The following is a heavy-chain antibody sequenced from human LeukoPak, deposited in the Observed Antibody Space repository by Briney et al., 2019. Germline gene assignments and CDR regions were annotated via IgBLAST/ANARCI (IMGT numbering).Heavy chain of an antibody. CDR1: GFTVSSNY. CDR3: ARAYDFWSAYYFDY. Sequence: PGGSLRLSCAASGFTVSSNYMSWVRQAPAKGLEWVSVIYSGDSTYYADSVKGRFTISRDNSKNTLYLQMNSLRAEDTAVYYCARAYDFWSAYYFDYWGQGTLVTVSS. J-gene: IGHJ4*02. D-gene: IGHD3-3*01. V-gene: IGHV3-53*01. CDR2: IYSGDST.